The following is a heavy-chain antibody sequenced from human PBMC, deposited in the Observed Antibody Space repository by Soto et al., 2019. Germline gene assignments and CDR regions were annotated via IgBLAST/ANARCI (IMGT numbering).Heavy chain of an antibody. CDR2: LIPIFGTP. D-gene: IGHD3-3*01. CDR1: RGAFSNHA. J-gene: IGHJ6*01. Sequence: GASVEVSCKAARGAFSNHAISWVRQAPGQGLVWMGWLIPIFGTPTYAQELEGRVTITADECRSTVYMELIIVRSEDTAVYYCARGGGGYYMIYYYYYGMDVWGQGTTVTVSS. CDR3: ARGGGGYYMIYYYYYGMDV. V-gene: IGHV1-69*13.